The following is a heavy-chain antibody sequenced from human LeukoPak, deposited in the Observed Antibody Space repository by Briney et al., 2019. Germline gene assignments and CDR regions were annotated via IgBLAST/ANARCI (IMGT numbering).Heavy chain of an antibody. CDR2: INHSGST. CDR1: GGSFSGYY. V-gene: IGHV4-34*01. D-gene: IGHD3-22*01. J-gene: IGHJ4*02. Sequence: ASETLSLTCAVYGGSFSGYYWSWIRQPPGKGLEWIGEINHSGSTNYNPSLKSRVTISVDTSKNQFSLKLSSVTAADTAVYYCARGRDYYDTSGYYKPYYFDYWGQGTLVTVSS. CDR3: ARGRDYYDTSGYYKPYYFDY.